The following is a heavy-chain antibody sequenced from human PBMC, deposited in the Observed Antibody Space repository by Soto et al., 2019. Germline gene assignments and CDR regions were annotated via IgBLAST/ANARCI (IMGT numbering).Heavy chain of an antibody. V-gene: IGHV4-59*01. D-gene: IGHD6-13*01. Sequence: PSETLSLTCTVSGGSISSYYCSWIRQPPGKGLEWIGYIYYSGSTNYNPSLKSRVTISVDTSKNQFSLKLSSVTAADTAVYYCARDRVAAASPDTYYYYGMDVWGQGTTVTVSS. CDR1: GGSISSYY. J-gene: IGHJ6*02. CDR2: IYYSGST. CDR3: ARDRVAAASPDTYYYYGMDV.